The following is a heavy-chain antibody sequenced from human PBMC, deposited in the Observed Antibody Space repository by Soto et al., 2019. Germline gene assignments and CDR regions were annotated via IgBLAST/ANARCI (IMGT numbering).Heavy chain of an antibody. D-gene: IGHD6-13*01. CDR1: GITFIADA. J-gene: IGHJ4*02. Sequence: GGSLSLSCAASGITFIADAMSWVRQPPGKGLEWVSAISGSGATTYNPDSVRGRFTISGNKSKNTLYLHTNSLRAEDTALYYCAKSFSSNWYDYFDYWGQGSLVTVSS. CDR3: AKSFSSNWYDYFDY. CDR2: ISGSGATT. V-gene: IGHV3-23*01.